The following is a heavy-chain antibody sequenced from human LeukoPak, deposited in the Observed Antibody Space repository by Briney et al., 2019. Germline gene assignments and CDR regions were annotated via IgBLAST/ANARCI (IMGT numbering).Heavy chain of an antibody. Sequence: SETLSLTCAVCSGSFSEYYWSWMRQPPEKGLEWIGEINHSGSTNYNPSLRSRVTISVDASQNQFSLMLSSVTAADTAVYYCARHGGHYWGQGTLVTVSS. V-gene: IGHV4-34*01. J-gene: IGHJ4*02. CDR3: ARHGGHY. D-gene: IGHD3-16*01. CDR1: SGSFSEYY. CDR2: INHSGST.